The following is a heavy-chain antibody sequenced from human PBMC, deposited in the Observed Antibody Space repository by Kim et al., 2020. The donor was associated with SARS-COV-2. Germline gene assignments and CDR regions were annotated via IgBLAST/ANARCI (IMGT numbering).Heavy chain of an antibody. CDR3: AKDQDPITIFGVVSFDY. CDR1: GFTFSSYA. Sequence: GGSLRLSCAASGFTFSSYAMSWVRQAPGKGLEWISAISGSGGSTYYADSVKGRFTISRDNSKNTLYLQMNSLRAEDTAVYYCAKDQDPITIFGVVSFDYWGQGTLVTVSS. J-gene: IGHJ4*02. D-gene: IGHD3-3*01. CDR2: ISGSGGST. V-gene: IGHV3-23*01.